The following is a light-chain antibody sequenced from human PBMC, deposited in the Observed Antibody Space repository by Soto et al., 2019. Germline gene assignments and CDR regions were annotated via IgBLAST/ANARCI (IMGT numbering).Light chain of an antibody. CDR2: AAC. J-gene: IGKJ3*01. CDR1: QSVSNNY. Sequence: IGLSLSPGTLALSLGARTTLSCRARQSVSNNYLAWYQQKPGQAPRLLMYAACTRHTGISDRFNGSGSGTDFVLTINRLEPEESAVYFCQQYDGPPLTVGPGTKVDIK. CDR3: QQYDGPPLT. V-gene: IGKV3-20*01.